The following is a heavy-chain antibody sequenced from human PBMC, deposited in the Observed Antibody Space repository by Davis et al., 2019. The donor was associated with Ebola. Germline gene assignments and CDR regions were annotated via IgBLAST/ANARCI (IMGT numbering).Heavy chain of an antibody. CDR1: GFTFSSYS. Sequence: GGSLRLSCAASGFTFSSYSMNWVRQAPGKGLEWVSSISSSSSYIYYADSAKGRFTISRDNAKNSLYLQMNSLRAEDTAVYYCARDQVEWGNYYYYYGMDVWGQGTTVTVSS. V-gene: IGHV3-21*01. D-gene: IGHD7-27*01. CDR3: ARDQVEWGNYYYYYGMDV. CDR2: ISSSSSYI. J-gene: IGHJ6*02.